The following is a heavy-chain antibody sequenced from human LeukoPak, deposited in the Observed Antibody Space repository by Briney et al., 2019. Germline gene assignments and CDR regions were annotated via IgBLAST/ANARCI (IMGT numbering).Heavy chain of an antibody. Sequence: PSQTLSLTCAVSGGSISSGGYTWNWIRQPPGKGLEWIGYIYYSGSTYYNPSLKSRVTISVDTSENQFSLKLSSVTAADTAVYYCARRRGDFLTGFDYWGQGTLVTVSS. CDR2: IYYSGST. CDR1: GGSISSGGYT. CDR3: ARRRGDFLTGFDY. D-gene: IGHD3-9*01. J-gene: IGHJ4*02. V-gene: IGHV4-31*11.